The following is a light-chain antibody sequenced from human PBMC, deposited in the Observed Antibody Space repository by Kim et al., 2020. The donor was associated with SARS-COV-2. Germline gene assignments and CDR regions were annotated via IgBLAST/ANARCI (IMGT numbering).Light chain of an antibody. Sequence: SSELTQDPAVSVALGQTVRITCQGDSLRSYYATWYQQKPGQAPILVIYDKNNRPSGIPDRFSGSSSGNTASLTITGTQAGDEADYYCNSRDSNDNVVFGGGTKLTVL. CDR3: NSRDSNDNVV. V-gene: IGLV3-19*01. CDR2: DKN. CDR1: SLRSYY. J-gene: IGLJ2*01.